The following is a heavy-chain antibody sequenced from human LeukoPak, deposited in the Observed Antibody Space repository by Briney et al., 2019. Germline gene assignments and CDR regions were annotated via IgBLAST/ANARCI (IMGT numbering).Heavy chain of an antibody. CDR3: ARVRSGSHDAFDI. V-gene: IGHV4-59*01. D-gene: IGHD1-26*01. CDR2: IYYSGST. CDR1: GGSISRYY. Sequence: PSETLSLTCTVSGGSISRYYWSWIRQPPGKGLEWIGYIYYSGSTNYNPSLKSRVTISVDTSKNQFSLKLSSVTAADTAVYYCARVRSGSHDAFDIWGQGTMVTVSS. J-gene: IGHJ3*02.